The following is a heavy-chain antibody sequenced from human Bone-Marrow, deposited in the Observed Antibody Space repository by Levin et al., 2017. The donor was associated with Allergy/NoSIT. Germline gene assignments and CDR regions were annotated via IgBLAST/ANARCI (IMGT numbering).Heavy chain of an antibody. D-gene: IGHD3-9*01. J-gene: IGHJ4*02. CDR3: ARLSGRNYDVLTGYYGGYFDR. CDR1: GVSVSSGSYY. Sequence: NPSETLSLICTVSGVSVSSGSYYWSWVRQAPGKGLEWIGFVFHNGKTSYKKTFVRGRLNISVDTTKNQFSLKLNSVTAADTAVYYCARLSGRNYDVLTGYYGGYFDRWGQGTLVTVSS. V-gene: IGHV4-61*01. CDR2: VFHNGKT.